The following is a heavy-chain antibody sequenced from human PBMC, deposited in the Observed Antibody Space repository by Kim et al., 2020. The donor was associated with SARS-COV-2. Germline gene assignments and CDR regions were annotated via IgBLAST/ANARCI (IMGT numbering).Heavy chain of an antibody. Sequence: VTGLFTISRDNAQNSMYLQMNSLRAEDTAVYYCARGQRGYSYGSIPSFDYWGQGTLVTVSS. D-gene: IGHD5-18*01. CDR3: ARGQRGYSYGSIPSFDY. V-gene: IGHV3-11*06. J-gene: IGHJ4*02.